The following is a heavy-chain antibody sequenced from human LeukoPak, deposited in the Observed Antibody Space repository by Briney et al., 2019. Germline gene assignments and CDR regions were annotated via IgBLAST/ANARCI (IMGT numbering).Heavy chain of an antibody. CDR1: GYTFTGYY. J-gene: IGHJ6*02. CDR3: ARDIVVVPYGMDV. Sequence: ASVKVSCKASGYTFTGYYMHRVRQAPGQGLEWMGWINPNSGGTNYAQKFQGRVTMTRDTSISTAYMELSRLRSDDTAVYYCARDIVVVPYGMDVWGQGTTVTVSS. V-gene: IGHV1-2*02. CDR2: INPNSGGT. D-gene: IGHD2-2*01.